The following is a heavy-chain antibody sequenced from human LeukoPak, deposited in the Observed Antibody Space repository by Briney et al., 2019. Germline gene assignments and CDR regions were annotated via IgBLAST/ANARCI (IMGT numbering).Heavy chain of an antibody. CDR2: IYYSGST. D-gene: IGHD3-10*01. Sequence: LETLSLTCTVSGGSISSSSYYWGWIRQPPGKGLEWIGSIYYSGSTYYNPSLKSRVTISVDTSKNQFSLKLSSVTAADTAVYYCARVRRGGDSCFDYWGQGTLVTVSS. CDR1: GGSISSSSYY. J-gene: IGHJ4*02. CDR3: ARVRRGGDSCFDY. V-gene: IGHV4-39*01.